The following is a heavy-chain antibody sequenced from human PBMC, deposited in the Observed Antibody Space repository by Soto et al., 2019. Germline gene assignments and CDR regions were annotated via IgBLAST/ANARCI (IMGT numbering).Heavy chain of an antibody. V-gene: IGHV3-30-3*01. Sequence: QVQLVESGGGVVQPGRSLRLSCAASGFTFSSYAMHWVRQAPGKGLEWVAVISYDGSNKYYADSVKARFTISRDNSKNTLYLQMNSLRAEDTAVYYCARERTFTMVRGFDYWGQGTLVTVSS. CDR1: GFTFSSYA. CDR2: ISYDGSNK. J-gene: IGHJ4*02. D-gene: IGHD3-10*01. CDR3: ARERTFTMVRGFDY.